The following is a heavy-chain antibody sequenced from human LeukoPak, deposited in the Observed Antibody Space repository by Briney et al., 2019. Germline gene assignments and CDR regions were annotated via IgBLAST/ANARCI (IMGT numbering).Heavy chain of an antibody. J-gene: IGHJ1*01. CDR2: INHSGST. D-gene: IGHD6-6*01. Sequence: SETLSLTCAVYGGSFSGYYWSWIRQPPGKGLEWIGEINHSGSTNYNPSLKSRVTISVDTSKNQFSLKLSSVTAADTAVYYCARRGSYSSSRLQHWGQGTLVTVSS. CDR1: GGSFSGYY. CDR3: ARRGSYSSSRLQH. V-gene: IGHV4-34*01.